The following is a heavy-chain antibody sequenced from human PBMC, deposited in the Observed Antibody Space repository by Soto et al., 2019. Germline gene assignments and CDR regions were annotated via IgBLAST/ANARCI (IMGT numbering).Heavy chain of an antibody. D-gene: IGHD1-26*01. CDR1: GGSFSGYS. CDR3: ARGLGYSGSSY. V-gene: IGHV4-34*01. CDR2: INHSGST. J-gene: IGHJ4*02. Sequence: QVQLQQWGAGLLKPSETLSLTCAVYGGSFSGYSWSWIRQPPGKGLEWIGEINHSGSTNYNPSLKSRVTISVDTSKNQFSLELSSVTAADTAVYYCARGLGYSGSSYWGQGTLVTVSS.